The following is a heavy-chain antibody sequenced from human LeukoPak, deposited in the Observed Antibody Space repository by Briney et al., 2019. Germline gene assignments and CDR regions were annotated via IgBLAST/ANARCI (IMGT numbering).Heavy chain of an antibody. CDR1: GGSVSSGSYY. CDR2: IYYSGST. CDR3: AREDPSDSIDY. Sequence: SETLSLTCTVSGGSVSSGSYYWSWIRQPPGKGLEWIGYIYYSGSTNYNPSPKSRVTISVDTSKNQFSLKLSSVTAADTAVYYCAREDPSDSIDYWGQGTLVTVSS. D-gene: IGHD2-21*02. V-gene: IGHV4-61*01. J-gene: IGHJ4*02.